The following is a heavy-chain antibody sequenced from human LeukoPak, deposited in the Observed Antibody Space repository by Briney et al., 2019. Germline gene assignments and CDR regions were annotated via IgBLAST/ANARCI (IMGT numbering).Heavy chain of an antibody. V-gene: IGHV4-39*01. CDR3: ARRAGTMVRGVIIPSYYYYYMDV. D-gene: IGHD3-10*01. J-gene: IGHJ6*03. CDR1: GGSISSSSYY. Sequence: SETLSLTCTVSGGSISSSSYYWGWIRQPPGKGLEWIGSIYYSGSTYYNPSLKSRVTISVDTSKNQFSLKLSSVTAADTAVYYCARRAGTMVRGVIIPSYYYYYMDVWGKGTTVTISS. CDR2: IYYSGST.